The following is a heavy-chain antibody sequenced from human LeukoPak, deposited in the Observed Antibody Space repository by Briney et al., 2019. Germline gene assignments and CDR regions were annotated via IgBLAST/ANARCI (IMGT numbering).Heavy chain of an antibody. CDR2: ISYDGSNK. CDR3: AKDHLLWLGEP. D-gene: IGHD3-10*01. J-gene: IGHJ5*02. V-gene: IGHV3-30*18. Sequence: PGGSLRLSCAASGFTFSSYGMHWVRQAPGKGLEWVAVISYDGSNKYYADSVKGRFTISRDNSKNTLYLQMNSLRAEDTAVYYCAKDHLLWLGEPWGQGTLVTVSS. CDR1: GFTFSSYG.